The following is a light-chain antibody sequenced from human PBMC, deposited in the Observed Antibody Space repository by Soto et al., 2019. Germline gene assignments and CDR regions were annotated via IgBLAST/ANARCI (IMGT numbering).Light chain of an antibody. CDR3: QKYNTAPYT. Sequence: IPMTQSPSSLSASTGDRVTITCRASQGISSYLAWYQQKPGKAPKLLIYAASTLQSGVPPRFSGSGSGTHFTLTISSLQPEDAATYYCQKYNTAPYTFGQGTRLEIK. CDR2: AAS. J-gene: IGKJ5*01. V-gene: IGKV1-27*01. CDR1: QGISSY.